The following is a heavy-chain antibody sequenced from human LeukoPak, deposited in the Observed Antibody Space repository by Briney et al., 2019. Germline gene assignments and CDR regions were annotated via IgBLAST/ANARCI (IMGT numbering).Heavy chain of an antibody. CDR1: GFTFSSYG. D-gene: IGHD3-10*01. J-gene: IGHJ3*02. V-gene: IGHV3-30*02. CDR2: IRYDGSNK. CDR3: AKDRGGLRPHAFDI. Sequence: GGSLRLSCAASGFTFSSYGMHWVSQAPGKVLEWVAFIRYDGSNKYYADSVKGRFTISRDNSKNTLYLQMNSLRAEDTAVYYCAKDRGGLRPHAFDIWGKGTMVTVSS.